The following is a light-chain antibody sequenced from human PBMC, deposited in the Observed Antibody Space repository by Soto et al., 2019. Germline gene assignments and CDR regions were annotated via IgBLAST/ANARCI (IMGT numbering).Light chain of an antibody. J-gene: IGKJ1*01. CDR3: QQYNSYWT. CDR1: QSISSW. CDR2: KAS. Sequence: DIQMTQSPSTLSASVGDRVTITCRASQSISSWLAWYQQKPGKAPKLLIYKASSLESGVPSRFSGSGSGTEFTLTISSLQPDDVETYYCQQYNSYWTFGQGTKVEIK. V-gene: IGKV1-5*03.